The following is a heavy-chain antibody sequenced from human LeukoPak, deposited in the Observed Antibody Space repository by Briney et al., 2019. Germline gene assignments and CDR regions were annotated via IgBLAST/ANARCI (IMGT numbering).Heavy chain of an antibody. V-gene: IGHV4-39*01. CDR3: ARLWSTDCSGGSCPHQPNY. Sequence: SETLSLTCTVSGGSVSSSSYHWGWIRQPPGKGLEWIGSVFYSGSTYYNPSLKSRVTMPVDTSKNRFSLKLSSVIAADTAVYYCARLWSTDCSGGSCPHQPNYWGQGTLVTVSS. CDR2: VFYSGST. J-gene: IGHJ4*02. CDR1: GGSVSSSSYH. D-gene: IGHD2-15*01.